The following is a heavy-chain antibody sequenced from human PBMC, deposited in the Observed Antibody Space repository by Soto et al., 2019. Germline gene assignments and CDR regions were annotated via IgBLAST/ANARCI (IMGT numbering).Heavy chain of an antibody. Sequence: QITLKASGPTLVKPTQTLTLTCSFSGFSLSTSNMAVGWIRQTPGKALEWLALIYWDDDKRYSPSLKNRLTITRDTSKNQVVLTMTNMDPVDTATDYCAQKVQYYFDYWGQGTLVSVSS. CDR2: IYWDDDK. V-gene: IGHV2-5*02. J-gene: IGHJ4*02. CDR1: GFSLSTSNMA. CDR3: AQKVQYYFDY.